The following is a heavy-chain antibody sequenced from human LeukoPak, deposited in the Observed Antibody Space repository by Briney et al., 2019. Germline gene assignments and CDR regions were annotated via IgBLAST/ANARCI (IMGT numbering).Heavy chain of an antibody. CDR1: GGSVSSGSYF. CDR3: ARGYRSSWYQVDY. D-gene: IGHD6-13*01. V-gene: IGHV4-61*01. Sequence: SETLSLTCIVSGGSVSSGSYFWSWIRQPPGKGLEWIGFIYYNGNTNSSPSLKSRVTISVDTSKSQFSLKLTSVTAADTAVYYCARGYRSSWYQVDYWGQGTLVTVSS. CDR2: IYYNGNT. J-gene: IGHJ4*02.